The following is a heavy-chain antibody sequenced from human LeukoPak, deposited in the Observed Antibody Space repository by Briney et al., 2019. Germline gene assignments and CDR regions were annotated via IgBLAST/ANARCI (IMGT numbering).Heavy chain of an antibody. D-gene: IGHD2-21*01. CDR2: IIPIFGTA. CDR3: AKDNPVCES. Sequence: GASVKVSCKASGGTFSSYAISWVRQAPGQGLEWMGGIIPIFGTANYAQKFQGRVTMTTDTSTSTAYMELKSLRSDDTAVYYCAKDNPVCESWGQGTLVTVSS. J-gene: IGHJ5*02. V-gene: IGHV1-69*05. CDR1: GGTFSSYA.